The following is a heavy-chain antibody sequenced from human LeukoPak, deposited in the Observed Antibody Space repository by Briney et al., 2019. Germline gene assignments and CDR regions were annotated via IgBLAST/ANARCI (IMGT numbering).Heavy chain of an antibody. D-gene: IGHD3-3*01. Sequence: ASVKVSCKASGYTFTSYYMHWVRQAPGQGLEWMGIINPSGGSTSYAQKFQGRVTMTRDTSTSTVYMELSRLRSEDTAVYYCASGGSFYDFWSGYYPAGMTSYYYYYMDVWGKGTTVTVSS. V-gene: IGHV1-46*01. J-gene: IGHJ6*03. CDR2: INPSGGST. CDR3: ASGGSFYDFWSGYYPAGMTSYYYYYMDV. CDR1: GYTFTSYY.